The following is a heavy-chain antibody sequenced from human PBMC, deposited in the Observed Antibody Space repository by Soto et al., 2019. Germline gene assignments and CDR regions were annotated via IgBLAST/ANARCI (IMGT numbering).Heavy chain of an antibody. Sequence: PGGSLRLSCAASGFTFSSYAMSWVRQAPGKGLEWVSAISGSGGSTYYADSVKGRFTISRDNSKNTLYLQMNSLRAEDTAVYYCAKGAGDIVVVVAALVTMDVWGQGTTVTVSS. D-gene: IGHD2-15*01. CDR1: GFTFSSYA. CDR2: ISGSGGST. V-gene: IGHV3-23*01. CDR3: AKGAGDIVVVVAALVTMDV. J-gene: IGHJ6*02.